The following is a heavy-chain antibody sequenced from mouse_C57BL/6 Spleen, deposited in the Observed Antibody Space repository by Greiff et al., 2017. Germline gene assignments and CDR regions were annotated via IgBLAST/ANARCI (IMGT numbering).Heavy chain of an antibody. CDR3: AGGAAWFFDY. V-gene: IGHV1-22*01. CDR1: GYTFTDYN. Sequence: VQLKESGPELVKPGASVKMSCKASGYTFTDYNMHWVKQSHGKSLEWIGYINPNNGGTSYNQKFKGKATLTVNKSSSTAYMELRSLTSEDSAVYYCAGGAAWFFDYWGQGTTLTVSS. CDR2: INPNNGGT. D-gene: IGHD2-2*01. J-gene: IGHJ2*01.